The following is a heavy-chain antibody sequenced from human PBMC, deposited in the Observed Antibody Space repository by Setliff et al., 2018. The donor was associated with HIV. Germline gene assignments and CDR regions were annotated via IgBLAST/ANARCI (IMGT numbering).Heavy chain of an antibody. CDR2: ISATTGDT. D-gene: IGHD2-15*01. CDR1: GFTFSTYA. CDR3: ASSSGGNYEAYFDY. Sequence: LRLSCAASGFTFSTYAMSWVRQAPGRGLEWVSAISATTGDTYYADSVKGRFTISRDNSKNTLYLQMNSLRAEDTALYYCASSSGGNYEAYFDYWGQGTLVTVSS. J-gene: IGHJ4*02. V-gene: IGHV3-23*01.